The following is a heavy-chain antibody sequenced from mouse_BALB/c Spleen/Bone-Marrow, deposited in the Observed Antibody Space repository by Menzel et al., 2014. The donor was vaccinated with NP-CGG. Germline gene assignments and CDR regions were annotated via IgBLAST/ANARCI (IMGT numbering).Heavy chain of an antibody. CDR2: INPDSSTI. CDR1: GFDFSRYW. Sequence: EVQRVESGGGLVQPGGSLKLSCAVSGFDFSRYWMSWVRQAPGKGLQWIGEINPDSSTINYTPSLKDKFIISRDNAKNTLYLQMSKVRSEDTGLYYCSRLGYYGGFAHWAQGTLVTVSA. D-gene: IGHD2-3*01. V-gene: IGHV4-1*02. CDR3: SRLGYYGGFAH. J-gene: IGHJ3*01.